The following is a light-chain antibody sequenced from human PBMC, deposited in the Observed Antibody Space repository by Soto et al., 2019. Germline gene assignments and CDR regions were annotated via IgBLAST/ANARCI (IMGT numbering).Light chain of an antibody. V-gene: IGLV2-23*02. CDR3: CSYAGSSTVV. CDR2: EVS. Sequence: QSVLTQPASVSGSPGQSITISCTGTSSDVGSYNLVSWYQQHPGKAPKLMISEVSKRPSGVSNRFSGPKSGNTASLTISGLQAEDEADYYCCSYAGSSTVVFGGGTKLTVL. J-gene: IGLJ2*01. CDR1: SSDVGSYNL.